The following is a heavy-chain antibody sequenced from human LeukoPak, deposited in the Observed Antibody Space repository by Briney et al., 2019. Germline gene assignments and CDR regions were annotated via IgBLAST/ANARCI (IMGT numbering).Heavy chain of an antibody. D-gene: IGHD2-21*01. J-gene: IGHJ4*01. CDR1: GGSISSYY. V-gene: IGHV4-59*01. CDR3: ATTTYTPSLKVRFTIPVDTPKTLFPLRWVSVPVGARPVYYCAKWGYYYDSRVYSYFDS. Sequence: PSETLSLTCTVSGGSISSYYWSWIRQPPGKGLEWIGYIYYSGSTNYNPSLKSRVTISVDTSKNQFSLKLSSVTAADTAVYYCATTTYTPSLKVRFTIPVDTPKTLFPLRWVSVPVGARPVYYCAKWGYYYDSRVYSYFDSGAKEPLS. CDR2: IYYSGST.